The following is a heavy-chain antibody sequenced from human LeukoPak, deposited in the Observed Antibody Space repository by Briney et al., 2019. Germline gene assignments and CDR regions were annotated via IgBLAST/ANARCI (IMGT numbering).Heavy chain of an antibody. Sequence: SETLSLTCAVYGGSFSGYYWSWIRQPPGKGLEWIGEINHSGSTNYNPSLKSRVTISVDTSKNQFSLKLSSVTAADTAVYYCASSIVELLCNYWGQGTLVTVSS. CDR1: GGSFSGYY. J-gene: IGHJ4*02. CDR3: ASSIVELLCNY. CDR2: INHSGST. D-gene: IGHD2-2*01. V-gene: IGHV4-34*01.